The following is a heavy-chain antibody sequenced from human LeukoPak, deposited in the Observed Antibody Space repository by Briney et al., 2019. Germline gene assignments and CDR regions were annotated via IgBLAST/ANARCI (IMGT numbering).Heavy chain of an antibody. CDR3: ARDRGFTSFDY. D-gene: IGHD5-12*01. CDR1: GFSFTSYW. CDR2: INQDGSEK. J-gene: IGHJ4*02. V-gene: IGHV3-7*01. Sequence: PGGSLRLSCVASGFSFTSYWMSWVRQAPGKGLEFVANINQDGSEKYYVDSVKGRFTISRDTAKNSLHLQMNSLRAEDTAVYYCARDRGFTSFDYWGQGILVTVSS.